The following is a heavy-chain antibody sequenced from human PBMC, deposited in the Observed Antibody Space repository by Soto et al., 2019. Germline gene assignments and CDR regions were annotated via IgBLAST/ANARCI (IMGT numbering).Heavy chain of an antibody. D-gene: IGHD6-13*01. Sequence: EVQLVESGGGLVKPGGSLRLSCAASGFTFSSYSMNWVRQAPGKGLEWVSSISSSSSYIYYADSVKGRFTISRDNAKNSLYLQMNSLRAEDTAVYYCARDYKVGSSSSPPFYGYWGQGTLVTVSS. CDR3: ARDYKVGSSSSPPFYGY. V-gene: IGHV3-21*01. CDR2: ISSSSSYI. CDR1: GFTFSSYS. J-gene: IGHJ4*02.